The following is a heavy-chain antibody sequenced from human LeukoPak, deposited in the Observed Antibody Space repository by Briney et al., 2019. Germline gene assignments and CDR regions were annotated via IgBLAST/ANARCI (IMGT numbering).Heavy chain of an antibody. CDR3: ARGPLSASYPRVDY. J-gene: IGHJ4*02. D-gene: IGHD1-26*01. V-gene: IGHV3-30*02. Sequence: GGSLRLSCTASGFNFNKHGMHWVRQAPGKGLEWVAFLRHDGSNIYYADSVKGRFTISRDNSKNTVFLQMNSLRAADTAVYYCARGPLSASYPRVDYWGQGTLVIVSS. CDR1: GFNFNKHG. CDR2: LRHDGSNI.